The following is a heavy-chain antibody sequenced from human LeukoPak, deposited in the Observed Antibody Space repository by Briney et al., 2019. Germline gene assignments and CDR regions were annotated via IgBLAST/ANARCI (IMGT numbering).Heavy chain of an antibody. CDR2: IRNKANSYAT. J-gene: IGHJ4*02. CDR1: GFTFGVSA. D-gene: IGHD6-13*01. Sequence: GGSLRLSCAASGFTFGVSAMHWVRQASGKGLEWVGRIRNKANSYATAYAASVKGRFTISRDDSKNTAYLEMNSLKTEDTAVYYCSADYSSTWYKLDYWGQGILVTVSS. V-gene: IGHV3-73*01. CDR3: SADYSSTWYKLDY.